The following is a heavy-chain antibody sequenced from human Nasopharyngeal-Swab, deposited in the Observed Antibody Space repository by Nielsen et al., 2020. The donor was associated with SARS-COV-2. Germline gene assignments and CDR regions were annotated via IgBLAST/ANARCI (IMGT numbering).Heavy chain of an antibody. D-gene: IGHD3-10*01. CDR3: AKATQIFWFGQFRNDAFDV. CDR1: GFTFSSYG. V-gene: IGHV3-30*02. Sequence: GESLKISCAASGFTFSSYGMHWVRQAPGKGLEWVAVIWYDGSNKYYADSVKGRFTISRDNSKNTLYLQMNSLRPEDTAVYYCAKATQIFWFGQFRNDAFDVWGQGTLVTVSS. CDR2: IWYDGSNK. J-gene: IGHJ3*01.